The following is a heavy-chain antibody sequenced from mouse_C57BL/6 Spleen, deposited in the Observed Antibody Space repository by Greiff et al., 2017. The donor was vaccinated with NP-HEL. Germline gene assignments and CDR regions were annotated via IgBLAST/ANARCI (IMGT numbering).Heavy chain of an antibody. D-gene: IGHD1-1*01. Sequence: VQLQQPGAELVKPGASVKLSCKASGYTFTSYWMHWVKQRPGQGLEWIGMIHPNSGSTDYNEKFKSKATLTVDTSSSTAYMQLSSLTSEDSAVYYSARGGGYYDAGCAYWGQGTLVTVA. V-gene: IGHV1-64*01. CDR2: IHPNSGST. CDR3: ARGGGYYDAGCAY. CDR1: GYTFTSYW. J-gene: IGHJ3*01.